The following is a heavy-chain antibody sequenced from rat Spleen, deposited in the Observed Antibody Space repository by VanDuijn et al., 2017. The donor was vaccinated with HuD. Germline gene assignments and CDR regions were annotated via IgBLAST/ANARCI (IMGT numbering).Heavy chain of an antibody. V-gene: IGHV5-20*01. Sequence: EVQLVESGGGLVQPGRSLKLSCAASGFTFSDYYMAWVRQAPTKGLEWVATISYDGSTTYYRDSVKGRFTISRDNVKNILFLQMDSLRSEDTATYYCTKSGEALDYWGQGVMVTVSS. D-gene: IGHD1-11*01. CDR1: GFTFSDYY. J-gene: IGHJ2*01. CDR3: TKSGEALDY. CDR2: ISYDGSTT.